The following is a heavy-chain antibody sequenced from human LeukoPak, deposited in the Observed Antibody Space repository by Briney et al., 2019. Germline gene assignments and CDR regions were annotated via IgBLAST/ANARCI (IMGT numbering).Heavy chain of an antibody. V-gene: IGHV3-30-3*01. CDR3: ASEDRGWPPDY. D-gene: IGHD2-15*01. CDR2: ISYDGSNK. Sequence: GRSLRLSCAASGFTFSNYAMHWVRQAPGKGLEWVAVISYDGSNKYYANSVKGRFTISRDNSKNTLYVQMDSLRSEDTAVYYCASEDRGWPPDYWGQGTLVTVSS. J-gene: IGHJ4*02. CDR1: GFTFSNYA.